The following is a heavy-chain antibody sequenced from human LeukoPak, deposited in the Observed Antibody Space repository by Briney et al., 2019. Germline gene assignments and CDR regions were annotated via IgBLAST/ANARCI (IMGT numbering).Heavy chain of an antibody. CDR1: GGSISSSSYY. D-gene: IGHD6-13*01. CDR2: IYYSGST. J-gene: IGHJ4*02. CDR3: ARRRSSSWYGY. Sequence: SETLSLTCTVSGGSISSSSYYWGWIRQPPGKGLEWIGSIYYSGSTYYNPSLKSRVTISVDTSKNQFSLKLSSVTAADTAVYHCARRRSSSWYGYWGQGTLVTVSS. V-gene: IGHV4-39*01.